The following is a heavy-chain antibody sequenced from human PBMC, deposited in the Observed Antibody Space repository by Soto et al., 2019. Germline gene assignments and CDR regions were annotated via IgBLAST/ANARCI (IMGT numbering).Heavy chain of an antibody. J-gene: IGHJ4*02. CDR1: GLTLSSYD. V-gene: IGHV3-23*01. CDR3: AKDPRYYYANRAKVGLDY. CDR2: ISGSGGST. Sequence: EVQLLESGGGLVQPGGSLRLSCAASGLTLSSYDMRWVRQAPGKGLEWVSAISGSGGSTYYADSVKGRFTVSRDNSKNQLYRQMNSLRAEDTAVYYCAKDPRYYYANRAKVGLDYWGQGTLVTVSS. D-gene: IGHD3-10*01.